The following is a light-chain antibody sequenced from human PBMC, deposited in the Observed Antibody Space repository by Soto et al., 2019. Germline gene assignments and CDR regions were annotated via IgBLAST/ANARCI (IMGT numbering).Light chain of an antibody. CDR3: QQYQTYSRT. Sequence: DIQMTQSPSTLSASVGDRITITCRASQSINTWLAWYRQRPGEAPQLLIYDGSTLPMGVPSRFSGSGSGTEFTLTITRLQPDDFATFYCQQYQTYSRTFGQGTKVELK. CDR2: DGS. V-gene: IGKV1-5*01. J-gene: IGKJ1*01. CDR1: QSINTW.